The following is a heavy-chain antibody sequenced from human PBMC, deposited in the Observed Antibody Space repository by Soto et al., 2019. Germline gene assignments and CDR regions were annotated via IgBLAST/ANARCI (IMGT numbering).Heavy chain of an antibody. D-gene: IGHD2-2*01. J-gene: IGHJ6*02. CDR2: ISWNSGKI. Sequence: EVQLVESGGGLVQPGRSLRLSCAASGFTFDDYAMHWVRQAPGKGLEWVSGISWNSGKIGYADSVKGRFTISRDNAKNSLYLQMNSLRAEDTALYYCATLGTIDTGGMGVWGQGTTVTVSS. V-gene: IGHV3-9*01. CDR1: GFTFDDYA. CDR3: ATLGTIDTGGMGV.